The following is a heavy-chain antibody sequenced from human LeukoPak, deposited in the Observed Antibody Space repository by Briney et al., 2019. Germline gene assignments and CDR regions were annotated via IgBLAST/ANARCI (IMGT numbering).Heavy chain of an antibody. J-gene: IGHJ3*02. V-gene: IGHV1-2*02. Sequence: ASVKVSCKASGYTFTGYYMHWVRQAPGQGLEWMGWINPNSGGTNYAQKFRGRVTMTRDTSISTAYMELSRLRSDDTAVYYCARVGATNDAFDIWGQGTMVTVSS. D-gene: IGHD1-26*01. CDR1: GYTFTGYY. CDR3: ARVGATNDAFDI. CDR2: INPNSGGT.